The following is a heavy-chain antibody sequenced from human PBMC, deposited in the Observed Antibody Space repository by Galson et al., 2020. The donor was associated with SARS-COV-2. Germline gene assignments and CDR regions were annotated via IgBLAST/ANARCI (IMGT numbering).Heavy chain of an antibody. J-gene: IGHJ4*02. CDR1: GFKFNSYA. D-gene: IGHD3-3*01. CDR2: ISGSGGHA. CDR3: AKTSPPSITIFGVAPDY. V-gene: IGHV3-23*01. Sequence: GGSLRLSCKASGFKFNSYAMTWVRQAPGRGLEWVSVISGSGGHATYADSVTGRFTISRDNPKNTVYLQMNSLRAEDTAVYYCAKTSPPSITIFGVAPDYWGQGTLVAVSS.